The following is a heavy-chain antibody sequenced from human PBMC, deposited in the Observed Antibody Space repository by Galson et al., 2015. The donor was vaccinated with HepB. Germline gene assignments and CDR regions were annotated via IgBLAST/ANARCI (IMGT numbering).Heavy chain of an antibody. Sequence: SLRLSCAASGFTFSNAWMSWVRQAPGKGLEWVAVIWYDGSNKYYADSVKGRFTISRDNSKNTLYLQMNSLRAEDTAVYYCARGDGYNQPFDYWGQGTLVTVSS. J-gene: IGHJ4*02. CDR2: IWYDGSNK. D-gene: IGHD5-24*01. V-gene: IGHV3-33*08. CDR1: GFTFSNAW. CDR3: ARGDGYNQPFDY.